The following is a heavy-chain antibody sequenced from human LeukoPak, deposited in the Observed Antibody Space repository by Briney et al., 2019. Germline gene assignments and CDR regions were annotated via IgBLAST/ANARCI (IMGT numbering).Heavy chain of an antibody. CDR1: GGTFSSYA. CDR3: ARANIVVVPAAAANYYYYMDV. D-gene: IGHD2-2*01. CDR2: IIPILGIA. V-gene: IGHV1-69*04. Sequence: SVKVSCKASGGTFSSYAISWVRQAPGQGLEWMGRIIPILGIANYAQKFQGRVTITADKSTSTAYMELSSLRSEDTAVYYCARANIVVVPAAAANYYYYMDVWGKGTTVTVSS. J-gene: IGHJ6*03.